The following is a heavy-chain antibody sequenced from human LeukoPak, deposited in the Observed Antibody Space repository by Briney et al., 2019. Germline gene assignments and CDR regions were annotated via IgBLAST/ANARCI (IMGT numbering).Heavy chain of an antibody. CDR2: IKQDGSEK. J-gene: IGHJ4*02. Sequence: GGSLRLSCAASGFIFSSYWVSWVRQAPGKGLEWVANIKQDGSEKYYVDSVKGRFTISRDNAKNSLYLQMDSLRVEDTAVYYCARGRKIVVVMGGFFDYWGQGTLVTVSS. CDR3: ARGRKIVVVMGGFFDY. V-gene: IGHV3-7*03. CDR1: GFIFSSYW. D-gene: IGHD3-22*01.